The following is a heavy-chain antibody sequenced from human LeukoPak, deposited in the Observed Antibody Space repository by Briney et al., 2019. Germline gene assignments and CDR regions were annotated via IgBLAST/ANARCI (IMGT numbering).Heavy chain of an antibody. J-gene: IGHJ4*02. D-gene: IGHD6-19*01. CDR2: INPSGGST. CDR1: GYTFTSYY. Sequence: ASVKVSCKASGYTFTSYYMHWVRQAPGQGLEWMGIINPSGGSTSYAQKFQGRVTMTRDTSTSTVYMELSRLRSEDTAVYYCARDNTEYSSGWYGPGYFDYWGQGTLVTVSS. CDR3: ARDNTEYSSGWYGPGYFDY. V-gene: IGHV1-46*01.